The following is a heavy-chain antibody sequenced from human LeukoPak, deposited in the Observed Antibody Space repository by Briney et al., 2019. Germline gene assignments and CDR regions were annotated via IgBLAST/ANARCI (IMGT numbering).Heavy chain of an antibody. D-gene: IGHD6-13*01. J-gene: IGHJ4*02. Sequence: ASVKVSCKAAGYTFTSYGISWVRQAPGQGLEWMGWISAYNGNTNYAQKLQGRVTMTTDTSTSTAYMELRSLRSDDTAVYYCARIPPKWYSSSWSSDYWGQGTLVTVSS. CDR2: ISAYNGNT. CDR3: ARIPPKWYSSSWSSDY. V-gene: IGHV1-18*01. CDR1: GYTFTSYG.